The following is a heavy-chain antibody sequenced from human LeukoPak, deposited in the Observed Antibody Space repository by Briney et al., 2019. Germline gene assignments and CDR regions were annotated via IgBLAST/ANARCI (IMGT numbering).Heavy chain of an antibody. V-gene: IGHV4-59*12. CDR1: GGSISSYY. CDR3: ARTLPRPNQRNFDY. Sequence: SETLSLTCTVSGGSISSYYWSWIRQPPGKGLEWIGYIYYSGSTNYNPSLKSRVTISVDTSKNQFSLKLSSVTAADTAVYYCARTLPRPNQRNFDYWGQGTLVTVSS. D-gene: IGHD1-1*01. CDR2: IYYSGST. J-gene: IGHJ4*02.